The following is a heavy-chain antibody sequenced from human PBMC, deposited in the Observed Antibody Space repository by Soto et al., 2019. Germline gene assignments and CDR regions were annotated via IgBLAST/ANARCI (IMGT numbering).Heavy chain of an antibody. D-gene: IGHD5-18*01. CDR2: ISYDGSNK. V-gene: IGHV3-30-3*01. J-gene: IGHJ4*02. CDR1: AFTFSNHA. Sequence: SLRLSCAASAFTFSNHAMHWVRQAPGKGLEWVAIISYDGSNKYYADSVKGRFTISRDNSKNTLNLQMNSLRPEDTAVYYCASPWASTTMVHSSFDYWGQGTPVTVSS. CDR3: ASPWASTTMVHSSFDY.